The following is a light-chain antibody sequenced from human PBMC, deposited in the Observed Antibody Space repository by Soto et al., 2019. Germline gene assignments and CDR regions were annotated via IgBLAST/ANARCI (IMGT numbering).Light chain of an antibody. CDR2: GAS. J-gene: IGKJ1*01. V-gene: IGKV3-20*01. CDR1: QSVSSRS. CDR3: QQSGSSLTWT. Sequence: ELALTQSQGNLSLSPGARATLSCRATQSVSSRSLAWYQQKPGQAPRLLIYGASSRAAAIPDRFSGSGSGTDFTLTISRLEPEDFAVYYCQQSGSSLTWTFGQGTKLDIK.